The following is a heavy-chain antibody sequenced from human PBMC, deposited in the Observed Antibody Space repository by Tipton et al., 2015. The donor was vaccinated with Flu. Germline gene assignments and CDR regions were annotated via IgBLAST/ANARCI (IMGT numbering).Heavy chain of an antibody. V-gene: IGHV4-38-2*01. CDR3: ARQGAKVDAFDI. CDR2: VARTGDT. Sequence: TLSLTCAVSGDSISSDYYWAWIRQFPGKGLEWIGTVARTGDTIYNPSLKSRVTLSIDTSRNQFTLNLSSVTAADTAVYYCARQGAKVDAFDIWGQGTMVTVSS. CDR1: GDSISSDYY. J-gene: IGHJ3*02.